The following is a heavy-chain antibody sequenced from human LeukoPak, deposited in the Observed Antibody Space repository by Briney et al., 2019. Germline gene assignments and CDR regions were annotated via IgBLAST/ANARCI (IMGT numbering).Heavy chain of an antibody. CDR1: GLTFSTYD. CDR3: ARGRYSGFDV. D-gene: IGHD5-12*01. J-gene: IGHJ3*01. Sequence: PGGSLRLSCAASGLTFSTYDMHWVRQATGEGLEWVSGIGKGGDTYYVGSVKGRFTISRENAKNSLYLQMNSLRSGDTAVYYCARGRYSGFDVWGQGTVVTVSS. CDR2: IGKGGDT. V-gene: IGHV3-13*04.